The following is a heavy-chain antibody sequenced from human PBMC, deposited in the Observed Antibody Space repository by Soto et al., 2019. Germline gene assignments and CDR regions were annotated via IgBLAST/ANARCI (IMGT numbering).Heavy chain of an antibody. CDR1: GFTFSSYE. CDR3: ARVKRADYYDSSGYSNWFDP. V-gene: IGHV3-48*03. D-gene: IGHD3-22*01. J-gene: IGHJ5*02. CDR2: ISSSGSTI. Sequence: PGGSLRLSCAASGFTFSSYEMNWVRKAPGKGLEWVSYISSSGSTIYYADSVKGRFTISRDNAKNSLYLQMNSLRAEDTAVYYCARVKRADYYDSSGYSNWFDPWGHGTLVTVSS.